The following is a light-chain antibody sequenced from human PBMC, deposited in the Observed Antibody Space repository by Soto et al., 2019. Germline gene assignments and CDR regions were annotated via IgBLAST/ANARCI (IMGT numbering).Light chain of an antibody. V-gene: IGKV3D-20*01. Sequence: EIVLTQSPATLSLSPGDRANLSCGASQSVTYKIAWYQQKPGLAPTLLMYDASTRAIGIPDRFSGGGSGTDFTLTISSLEPEDFAVYYCQHYADSVWTFGQGTKVEIK. CDR3: QHYADSVWT. CDR2: DAS. J-gene: IGKJ1*01. CDR1: QSVTYK.